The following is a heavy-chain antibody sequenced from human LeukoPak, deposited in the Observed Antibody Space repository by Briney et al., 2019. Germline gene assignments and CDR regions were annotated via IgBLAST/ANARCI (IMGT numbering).Heavy chain of an antibody. CDR1: GSSFTSYW. D-gene: IGHD4-17*01. V-gene: IGHV5-51*01. CDR2: IYPGDSDT. J-gene: IGHJ4*02. Sequence: GESLKISCQGSGSSFTSYWIGWVRQMPGKGLEWMGIIYPGDSDTRYSPSFQGQVTISADKSISTAYLQWSSLKASDTAMYYCARQTTVTTADYWGQGTLVTVSS. CDR3: ARQTTVTTADY.